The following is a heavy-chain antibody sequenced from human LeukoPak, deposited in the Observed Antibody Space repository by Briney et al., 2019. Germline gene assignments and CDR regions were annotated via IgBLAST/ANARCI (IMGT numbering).Heavy chain of an antibody. J-gene: IGHJ6*04. Sequence: ASVKVSCKASGYTFTSYGISWVRQAPGQGLEWMGWISAYNGNTNYAQKLQGRVTMTTDTSTSTAYMELRSLRSDDTAVYSCARLSGPALYGSGSHFVDGCGKGTTVTDSS. D-gene: IGHD3-10*01. CDR3: ARLSGPALYGSGSHFVDG. V-gene: IGHV1-18*01. CDR1: GYTFTSYG. CDR2: ISAYNGNT.